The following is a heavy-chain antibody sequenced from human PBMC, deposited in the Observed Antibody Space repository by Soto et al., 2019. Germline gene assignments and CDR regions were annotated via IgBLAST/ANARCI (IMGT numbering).Heavy chain of an antibody. D-gene: IGHD3-16*01. Sequence: SETLSLTGTVSGGSISSSSYYWGWIRQPPGEGLEWIGSIYYSGSTYYNPSLKSRVTISVDTSKNQFSLKLSSVTAADTAVYYCARQETGELPLHVPFDILGQRTIVPV. CDR2: IYYSGST. V-gene: IGHV4-39*01. J-gene: IGHJ3*02. CDR3: ARQETGELPLHVPFDI. CDR1: GGSISSSSYY.